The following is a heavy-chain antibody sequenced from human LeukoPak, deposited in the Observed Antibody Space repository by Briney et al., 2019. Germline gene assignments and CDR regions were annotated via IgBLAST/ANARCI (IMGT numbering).Heavy chain of an antibody. CDR2: IYYSGST. D-gene: IGHD6-19*01. CDR1: GGSISSSSYY. J-gene: IGHJ5*02. Sequence: PSETLSLTCTVSGGSISSSSYYWGWIRQPPGKGLEWIGSIYYSGSTYYNPSLESRVTISVDTSKNQFSLKLSSVTAADTAVYYCARQAVAGRVWFDPWGQGTLVTVSS. V-gene: IGHV4-39*01. CDR3: ARQAVAGRVWFDP.